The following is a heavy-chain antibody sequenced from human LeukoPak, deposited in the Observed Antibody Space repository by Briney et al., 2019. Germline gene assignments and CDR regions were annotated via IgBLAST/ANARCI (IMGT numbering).Heavy chain of an antibody. D-gene: IGHD5-18*01. V-gene: IGHV3-23*01. CDR3: ARYSYGGGFDY. CDR2: ISGSGGST. J-gene: IGHJ4*02. Sequence: GGSLRLYCAASGFTFSSYAMSWVRQAPGKGLEWVSAISGSGGSTYYADSVKGRFTISRDNSKNTLYLQMNSLRAEDTAVYYCARYSYGGGFDYWGQGTLVTVSS. CDR1: GFTFSSYA.